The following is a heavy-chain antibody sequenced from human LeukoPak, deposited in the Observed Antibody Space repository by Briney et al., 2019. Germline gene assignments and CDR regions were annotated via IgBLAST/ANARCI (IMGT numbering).Heavy chain of an antibody. CDR1: GFTFSSYA. Sequence: GGSLRLSCAASGFTFSSYAMSWVRQAPGKGLEWVSTVTGHTASIYYAESVKGRFAISRDNSKNTLYLQMNSLRAEDTAVYYCAKDTPLIGYASGRSGNSFDSWGQGTLVTVSS. J-gene: IGHJ4*02. D-gene: IGHD6-19*01. V-gene: IGHV3-23*01. CDR2: VTGHTASI. CDR3: AKDTPLIGYASGRSGNSFDS.